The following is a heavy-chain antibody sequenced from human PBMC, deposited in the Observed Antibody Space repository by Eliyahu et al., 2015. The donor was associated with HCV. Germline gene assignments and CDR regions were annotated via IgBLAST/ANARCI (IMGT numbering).Heavy chain of an antibody. CDR1: GFTFSSYS. D-gene: IGHD6-19*01. V-gene: IGHV3-21*01. J-gene: IGHJ5*02. CDR3: ARDRDSSGWNNWFDP. CDR2: ISSSSSYI. Sequence: EVQLVESGGGLVKPGGSLRLSCAASGFTFSSYSMNWVRQAPGKGLEWVSSISSSSSYIYYADSVKGRFTISRDNAKNSLYLQMNSLRAEDTAVYYCARDRDSSGWNNWFDPWGQGTLVTVSS.